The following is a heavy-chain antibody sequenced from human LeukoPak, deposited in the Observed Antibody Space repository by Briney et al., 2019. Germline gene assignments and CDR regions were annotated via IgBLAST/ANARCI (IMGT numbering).Heavy chain of an antibody. J-gene: IGHJ4*02. D-gene: IGHD3-9*01. Sequence: GGSLRLSCAASGFTFSSYSMNWVRQAPGKGLEWVSSISSSSSYIYYADSVKGRFTISRDNAKNSLYLQMNSLRAEDTAVYYCARERYDILTGPIDYWGQGTLVTVSS. CDR2: ISSSSSYI. V-gene: IGHV3-21*01. CDR1: GFTFSSYS. CDR3: ARERYDILTGPIDY.